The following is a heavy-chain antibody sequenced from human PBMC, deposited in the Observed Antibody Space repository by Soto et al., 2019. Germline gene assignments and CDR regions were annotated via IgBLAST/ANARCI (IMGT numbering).Heavy chain of an antibody. J-gene: IGHJ5*02. CDR2: IYFSGIT. V-gene: IGHV4-39*07. CDR1: TGSVSIPLSY. CDR3: ARVPRP. Sequence: SEVLSLTCSVSTGSVSIPLSYWGWIRQPPGKRPQWIGVIYFSGITSYNPALKSRVTISVDTSNNQFSLKLSSVTAADTAVYYCARVPRPWGQGTLVTVSS.